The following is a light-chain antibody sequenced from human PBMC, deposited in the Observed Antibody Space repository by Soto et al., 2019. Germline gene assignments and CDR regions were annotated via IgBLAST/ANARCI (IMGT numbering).Light chain of an antibody. Sequence: KQSPATLSVTPGERATLSCRASQNVSSNLAWYQQRPGQAPRLLIYDISNRAAGVPARFSGSGSETEFTLTIRSLQSDDFAVYFCQQYNNWPPFGQGTRLEIK. CDR2: DIS. CDR1: QNVSSN. CDR3: QQYNNWPP. J-gene: IGKJ5*01. V-gene: IGKV3-15*01.